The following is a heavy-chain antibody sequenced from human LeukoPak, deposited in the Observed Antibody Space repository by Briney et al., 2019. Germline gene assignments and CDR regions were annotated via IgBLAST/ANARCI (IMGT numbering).Heavy chain of an antibody. V-gene: IGHV1-69*05. D-gene: IGHD1-1*01. CDR2: IIPIFGTT. CDR1: GGTFSSYA. CDR3: ARGSWSDVGYYYYYYMDV. Sequence: SVKVSYKAPGGTFSSYAIIWVRQAPGQGLEWMGGIIPIFGTTKYAQKFQGRVTITTDESTSTAYMELSSLTSEDTARYYCARGSWSDVGYYYYYYMDVWGKGTTVTVSS. J-gene: IGHJ6*03.